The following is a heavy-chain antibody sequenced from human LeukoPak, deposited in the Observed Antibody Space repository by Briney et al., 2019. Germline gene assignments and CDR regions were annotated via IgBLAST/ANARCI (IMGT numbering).Heavy chain of an antibody. CDR3: ATRNSLRYCSSTSCVDY. D-gene: IGHD2-2*01. CDR1: GYTLTELS. CDR2: FDPEDGET. J-gene: IGHJ4*02. Sequence: ASVKVSCKVSGYTLTELSMHWVRQAPGKGLEWMGGFDPEDGETIYAQKFQGRVTMTEDTSTDTAYMELSSLRSEDMAVYYCATRNSLRYCSSTSCVDYWGQGTLVTVSS. V-gene: IGHV1-24*01.